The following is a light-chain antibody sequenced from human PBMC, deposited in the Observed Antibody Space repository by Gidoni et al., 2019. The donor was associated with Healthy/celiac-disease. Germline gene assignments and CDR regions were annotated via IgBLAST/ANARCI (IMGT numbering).Light chain of an antibody. CDR1: SGINVGTYR. V-gene: IGLV5-45*02. CDR2: YKSDSDK. J-gene: IGLJ3*02. Sequence: QAVLTQPSSLSASPGASASLTCTLRSGINVGTYRIYWYQQKPGSPPQYLLRYKSDSDKQQGSGVPSRFSGSKDASANAGILLTSGLQSEDEADYYCMIWPSSAWVFGGGTKLTVL. CDR3: MIWPSSAWV.